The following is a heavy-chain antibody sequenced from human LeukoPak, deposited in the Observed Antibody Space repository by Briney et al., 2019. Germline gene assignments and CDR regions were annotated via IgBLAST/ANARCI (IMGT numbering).Heavy chain of an antibody. V-gene: IGHV4-39*07. CDR3: ARTPARRQWLSWFDP. CDR1: GGSISSSSYY. J-gene: IGHJ5*02. D-gene: IGHD6-19*01. Sequence: SETLSLTCTVSGGSISSSSYYWGWIRQPPGKGVEWIGSIYYSGSTYYNPSLKSRVTISVDTSKNQFSLKLSSVTAADTAVYYCARTPARRQWLSWFDPWGQGTLVTVSS. CDR2: IYYSGST.